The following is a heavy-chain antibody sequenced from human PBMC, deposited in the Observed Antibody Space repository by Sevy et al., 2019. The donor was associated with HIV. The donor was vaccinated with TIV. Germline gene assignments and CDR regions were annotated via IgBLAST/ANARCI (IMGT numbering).Heavy chain of an antibody. V-gene: IGHV4-30-2*01. D-gene: IGHD2-2*01. CDR2: IYRSGST. Sequence: SETLSLTCAVSGGSISSGGYSWSWIRQPPGKGLEWIGYIYRSGSTYYNPSLKSRVTISVDRSKNQFSLKLSSVTAADTAVYYCARVPSLDCSSTSCYGSYYGMDVWGQGTTVTVSS. CDR1: GGSISSGGYS. J-gene: IGHJ6*02. CDR3: ARVPSLDCSSTSCYGSYYGMDV.